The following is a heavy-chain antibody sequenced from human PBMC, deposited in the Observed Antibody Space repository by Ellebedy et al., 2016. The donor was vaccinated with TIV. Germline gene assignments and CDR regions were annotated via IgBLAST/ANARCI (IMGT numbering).Heavy chain of an antibody. D-gene: IGHD1-20*01. CDR3: ARSITGEFDP. Sequence: MPGGSLRLSCTVSGGSMNNYYWNWVRQPPGKGLEWIGYIYYTGSTNYNPSLKSRVAISVDTSNNRFSLRLRSVTAADTAVYYCARSITGEFDPWGQGTLVTVSS. CDR1: GGSMNNYY. CDR2: IYYTGST. V-gene: IGHV4-59*08. J-gene: IGHJ5*02.